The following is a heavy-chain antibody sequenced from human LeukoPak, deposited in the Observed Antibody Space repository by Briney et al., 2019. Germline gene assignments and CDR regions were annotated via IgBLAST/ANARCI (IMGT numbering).Heavy chain of an antibody. J-gene: IGHJ4*02. Sequence: GGSLRLSCAASGFTFSSYSMNWVRQAPGKGLEWVSSISSSSSYIYYADSVKGRFTISRDNAKNSLYLQMNSLRAEDTAVYYCGRGRQRYCSSTSCYIDYWGQGTLVTVSS. V-gene: IGHV3-21*01. CDR3: GRGRQRYCSSTSCYIDY. CDR1: GFTFSSYS. CDR2: ISSSSSYI. D-gene: IGHD2-2*02.